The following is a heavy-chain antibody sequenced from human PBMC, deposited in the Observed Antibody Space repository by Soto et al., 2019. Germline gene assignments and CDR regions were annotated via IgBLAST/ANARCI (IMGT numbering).Heavy chain of an antibody. CDR1: GGSISSSNW. J-gene: IGHJ3*02. CDR3: ARVSGNDAFDI. Sequence: QVQLQESGPGLVKPSGTLSLTCAVSGGSISSSNWWSWVRQPPGKGLEWIGEIYDRGSTNYNPSLKSLVTTSVDKSKNQFSLKLRSVTAADTALYYCARVSGNDAFDIWGQGTMVTVSS. V-gene: IGHV4-4*02. CDR2: IYDRGST. D-gene: IGHD3-22*01.